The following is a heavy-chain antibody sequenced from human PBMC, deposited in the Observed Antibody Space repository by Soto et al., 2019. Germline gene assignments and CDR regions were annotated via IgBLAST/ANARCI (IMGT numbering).Heavy chain of an antibody. CDR1: GFTFSNYG. CDR3: AKKVTIYAVDPADY. D-gene: IGHD3-3*01. V-gene: IGHV3-23*01. J-gene: IGHJ4*02. CDR2: MSGSGDDA. Sequence: LRLSCAASGFTFSNYGMSWVRQAPGKGLEWVSVMSGSGDDAYYADSVKGRFTTSRDNSKNTLYLQMNSLRAEDTAVYFCAKKVTIYAVDPADYWGQGTQVTVSS.